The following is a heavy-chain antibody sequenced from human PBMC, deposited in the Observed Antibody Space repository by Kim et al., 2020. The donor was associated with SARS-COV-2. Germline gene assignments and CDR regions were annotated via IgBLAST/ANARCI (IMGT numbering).Heavy chain of an antibody. D-gene: IGHD3-22*01. V-gene: IGHV3-21*01. CDR1: GFTFSSYS. Sequence: GGSLRLSCAASGFTFSSYSMNWVRQAPGKGLEWVSSISSSSSYIYYADSVKGRFTISRDNAKNSLYLQMNSLRAEDTAVYYCARERVGYDSSGYYYGKPTTSYYYYMDVWGKGTTVTVSS. J-gene: IGHJ6*03. CDR3: ARERVGYDSSGYYYGKPTTSYYYYMDV. CDR2: ISSSSSYI.